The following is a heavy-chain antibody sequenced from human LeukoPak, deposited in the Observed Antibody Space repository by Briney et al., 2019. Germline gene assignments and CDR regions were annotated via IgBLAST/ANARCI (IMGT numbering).Heavy chain of an antibody. CDR2: IMEDGSEK. CDR1: GFTFSSYW. Sequence: GGSMRLSCAASGFTFSSYWMSWVRQAPGKGLEWVANIMEDGSEKYYVDSVKGRLTISRDNAKNSLYLQMNSLRVEDTAVYYCARGGRYHIYWGQGTLVTV. D-gene: IGHD3-16*02. J-gene: IGHJ4*02. CDR3: ARGGRYHIY. V-gene: IGHV3-7*05.